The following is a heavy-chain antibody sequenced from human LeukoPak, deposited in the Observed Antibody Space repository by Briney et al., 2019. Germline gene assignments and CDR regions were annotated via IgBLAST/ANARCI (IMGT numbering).Heavy chain of an antibody. V-gene: IGHV4-38-2*02. J-gene: IGHJ3*02. D-gene: IGHD3-10*01. CDR2: IYHSGST. CDR1: GYSISSGYY. Sequence: PSETLSLTCTVSGYSISSGYYWGWIRQPPGKGLEWIGSIYHSGSTYYNPSLKSRVTISVDTSKNQFSLKLSSVTAADTAVYYCARVPPMEYEGALDIWGQGTMVTVSS. CDR3: ARVPPMEYEGALDI.